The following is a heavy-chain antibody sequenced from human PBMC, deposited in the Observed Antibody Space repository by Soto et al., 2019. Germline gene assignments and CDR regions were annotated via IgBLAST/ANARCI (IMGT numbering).Heavy chain of an antibody. CDR3: ARATVRGVMVFDP. J-gene: IGHJ5*02. D-gene: IGHD3-10*01. V-gene: IGHV4-59*01. CDR2: IYYSGST. CDR1: GGSISSYY. Sequence: SETLSLTCTVSGGSISSYYWSWIRQPPGKGLEWIGYIYYSGSTNYNPSLKSRVTISVDTSKNQFSLKLSSVTAADTAVYYCARATVRGVMVFDPWGQGTLVTVSS.